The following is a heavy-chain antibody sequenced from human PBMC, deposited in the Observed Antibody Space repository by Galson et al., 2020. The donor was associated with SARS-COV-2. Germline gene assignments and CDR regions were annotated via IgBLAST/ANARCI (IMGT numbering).Heavy chain of an antibody. D-gene: IGHD3-22*01. J-gene: IGHJ6*02. CDR1: GYSFTSHD. CDR2: INSETGRT. Sequence: ASVKVSCKASGYSFTSHDINWVRQATGQGLEWMGWINSETGRTGYAQKFQGRFTMTRITSITTADMELSSLTSEDTAVYYCVRGGGSYSSDSTTYYSHGMDVWGQGTTVTVSS. CDR3: VRGGGSYSSDSTTYYSHGMDV. V-gene: IGHV1-8*01.